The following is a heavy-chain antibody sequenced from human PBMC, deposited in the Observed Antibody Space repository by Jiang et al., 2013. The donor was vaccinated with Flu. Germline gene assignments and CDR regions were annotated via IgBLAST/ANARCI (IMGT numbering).Heavy chain of an antibody. J-gene: IGHJ5*02. CDR2: MNPNSGNT. V-gene: IGHV1-8*01. D-gene: IGHD4-17*01. CDR3: ARDDEYGDYWFDL. CDR1: GYTFSRYD. Sequence: SGAEVKEPGASVKFSCKASGYTFSRYDMNWVRQTTGQGLEWIGWMNPNSGNTGYAQKFQGRVKMTRDTSISTAYMELSSLKSEDTAIYYCARDDEYGDYWFDLWGQGTLLTVSS.